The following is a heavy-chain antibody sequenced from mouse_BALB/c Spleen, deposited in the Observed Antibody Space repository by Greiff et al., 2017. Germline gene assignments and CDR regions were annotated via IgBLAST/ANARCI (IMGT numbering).Heavy chain of an antibody. Sequence: EVKLQESGGGLVKPGGSLKLSCAASGFTFSSYAMSWVRQTPEKRLEWVATISSGGSYTYYPDSVKGRFTISRDNAKNTLYLQMSSLRSEDTAMYYCARQEGHKEVKGVFDYWGQGTTLTVSS. J-gene: IGHJ2*01. CDR1: GFTFSSYA. V-gene: IGHV5-9-3*01. D-gene: IGHD1-3*01. CDR2: ISSGGSYT. CDR3: ARQEGHKEVKGVFDY.